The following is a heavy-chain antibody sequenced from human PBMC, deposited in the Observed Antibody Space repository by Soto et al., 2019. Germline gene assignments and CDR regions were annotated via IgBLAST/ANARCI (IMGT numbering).Heavy chain of an antibody. D-gene: IGHD1-26*01. CDR3: ATGMRGGGSYYEDYYYGMDV. V-gene: IGHV1-24*01. CDR2: FDPEDGET. CDR1: GYTLTELS. Sequence: ASVKVSCKVSGYTLTELSMHWVRQAPGKGLEWMGGFDPEDGETIYAQKFQGRVTMTEDTSTDTAYMELSSLRSEDTAVYYCATGMRGGGSYYEDYYYGMDVWGQGTTVTV. J-gene: IGHJ6*02.